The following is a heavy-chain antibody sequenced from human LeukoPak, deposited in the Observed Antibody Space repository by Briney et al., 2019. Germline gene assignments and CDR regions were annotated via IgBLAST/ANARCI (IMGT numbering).Heavy chain of an antibody. Sequence: SETLSLTCTVSGGSISSSSYYWGWIRQPPGKGLEWFGSIYYSGSTYYNPSLKSRVTISVDTSKNQFSLKLSSVTAADTAVYYCARVEWLMYYMTSGAKGPRSPSP. V-gene: IGHV4-39*01. CDR1: GGSISSSSYY. D-gene: IGHD3-3*01. CDR2: IYYSGST. CDR3: ARVEWLMYYMTS. J-gene: IGHJ6*03.